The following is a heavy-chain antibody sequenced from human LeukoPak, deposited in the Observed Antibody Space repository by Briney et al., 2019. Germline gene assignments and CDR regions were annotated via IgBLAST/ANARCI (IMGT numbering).Heavy chain of an antibody. CDR3: ARGGESGYNYGYSDY. J-gene: IGHJ4*02. CDR1: GFTVSTNY. CDR2: IYSGGST. D-gene: IGHD5-18*01. V-gene: IGHV3-53*01. Sequence: PGGSLRLSCAASGFTVSTNYMNWVRQAPGKGLEWVSVIYSGGSTYYADSVKGRFTISRDNSKNTLYLQMNSLRAEDTAVYYCARGGESGYNYGYSDYWGQGTLVTVSS.